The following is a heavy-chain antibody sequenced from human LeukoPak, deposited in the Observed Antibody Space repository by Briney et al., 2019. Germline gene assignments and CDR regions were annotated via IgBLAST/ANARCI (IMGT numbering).Heavy chain of an antibody. CDR1: GGTFNRYS. V-gene: IGHV1-69*13. J-gene: IGHJ4*02. Sequence: AASVKVSCTASGGTFNRYSFDWVRQAPGQGLEWMGGIIPIFGTTNYAQKFQGRVTITADDSTSTAYMELSSLRSEDTAVYYCASGSGAWYKEFDYWGQGTLVTVSS. D-gene: IGHD1-14*01. CDR3: ASGSGAWYKEFDY. CDR2: IIPIFGTT.